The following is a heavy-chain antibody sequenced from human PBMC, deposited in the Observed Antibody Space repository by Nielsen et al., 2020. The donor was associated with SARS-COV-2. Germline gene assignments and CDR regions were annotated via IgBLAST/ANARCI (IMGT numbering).Heavy chain of an antibody. CDR1: GFTFSHYS. D-gene: IGHD3-3*01. CDR2: IDSGGSSM. J-gene: IGHJ4*02. Sequence: GSLKISCTASGFTFSHYSMNWVRLAPGKGLECVSSIDSGGSSMHYADSVKGRFTISRDNAKNSLYLQMNSLRAEDTAVYYCARDGGINADFWSWSDYWGQGTLVTVSA. CDR3: ARDGGINADFWSWSDY. V-gene: IGHV3-21*01.